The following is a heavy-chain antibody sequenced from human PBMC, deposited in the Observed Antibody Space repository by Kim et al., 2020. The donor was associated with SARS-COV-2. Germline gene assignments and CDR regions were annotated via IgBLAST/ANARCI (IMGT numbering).Heavy chain of an antibody. D-gene: IGHD1-26*01. CDR3: ARGTWELLLDYYYGMDV. V-gene: IGHV3-48*02. CDR2: ISSSSSTI. J-gene: IGHJ6*02. Sequence: GGSLRLSCAASGFTFSSYSMNWVRQAPGKGLEWVSYISSSSSTIYYADSVKGRFTISRDNAKNSLYLQMNSLRDEDTAVYYCARGTWELLLDYYYGMDVWGQGTTVTVSS. CDR1: GFTFSSYS.